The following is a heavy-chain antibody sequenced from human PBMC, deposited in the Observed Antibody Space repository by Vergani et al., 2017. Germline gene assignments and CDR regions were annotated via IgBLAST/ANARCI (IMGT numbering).Heavy chain of an antibody. V-gene: IGHV3-30-3*01. Sequence: QVQLVESGGGVVQPGTSLRLSCVVSGFALNRHAMYLVRQAPGKGLEWVVDISFDGTNEYYPDLMKGRFTISSDIAKNTLYLQVRSLRLEDTGVYHCVRDSGLCAGGRCYTEAWDYWGQGTTVTVSS. J-gene: IGHJ4*02. CDR3: VRDSGLCAGGRCYTEAWDY. CDR2: ISFDGTNE. D-gene: IGHD2-2*02. CDR1: GFALNRHA.